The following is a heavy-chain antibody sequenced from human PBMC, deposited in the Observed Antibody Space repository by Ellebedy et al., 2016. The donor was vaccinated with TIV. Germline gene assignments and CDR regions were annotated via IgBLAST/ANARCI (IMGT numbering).Heavy chain of an antibody. CDR2: IIPIFGTA. CDR1: GGTFSSYA. J-gene: IGHJ4*02. D-gene: IGHD3-22*01. V-gene: IGHV1-69*13. CDR3: AREWGDSSGYYY. Sequence: ASVKVSCKASGGTFSSYAISWVRQAPGQGLEWMGGIIPIFGTANYAQKFQGRVTITADESTSTAYMELSSLRSEDTAVYYCAREWGDSSGYYYWGQGTLVTVSS.